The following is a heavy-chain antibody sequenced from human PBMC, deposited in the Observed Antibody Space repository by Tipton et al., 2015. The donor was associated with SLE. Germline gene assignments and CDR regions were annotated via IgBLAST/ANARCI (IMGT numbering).Heavy chain of an antibody. CDR2: IFPGDSDT. D-gene: IGHD5-12*01. V-gene: IGHV5-51*01. Sequence: VQLVQSGAEVKKAGESLKISCKGSGYSFTSYWIGWVRQMPGKGLGWMGIIFPGDSDTRYSPSFEGHVIISADKSSSTAHLQWSSLKTSDTAMYYCARGTLAATSRFAYWGQGTLVTVSS. CDR1: GYSFTSYW. J-gene: IGHJ4*02. CDR3: ARGTLAATSRFAY.